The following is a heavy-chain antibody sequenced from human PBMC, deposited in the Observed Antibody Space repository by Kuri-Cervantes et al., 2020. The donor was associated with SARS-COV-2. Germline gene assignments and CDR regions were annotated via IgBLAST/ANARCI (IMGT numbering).Heavy chain of an antibody. J-gene: IGHJ4*02. CDR1: GDSIGSGSNF. CDR2: INHSGRT. Sequence: GSLRLSCSVSGDSIGSGSNFWSWIRQPPGKGLEWIGEINHSGRTNYNPSLKSRVTISVDTSKNQFSLKLTSVTAADTAVYYCARGKAEITMIVVVITSGSYYFDYWGQGTLVTVSS. V-gene: IGHV4-39*07. CDR3: ARGKAEITMIVVVITSGSYYFDY. D-gene: IGHD3-22*01.